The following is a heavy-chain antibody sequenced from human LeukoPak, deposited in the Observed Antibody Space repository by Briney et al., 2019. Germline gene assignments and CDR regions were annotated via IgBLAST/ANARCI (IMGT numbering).Heavy chain of an antibody. J-gene: IGHJ4*02. CDR2: IWYDGSNK. D-gene: IGHD2-2*01. CDR3: ARDQGCTSTDCYSLFFHY. V-gene: IGHV3-30*02. Sequence: PGGSLRLSCAASGFTFSTYGMHWVRQAPGKGLEWVALIWYDGSNKYYADSVKDRFTISRDNYKNTLYLKMNSLRAEDTAVYYCARDQGCTSTDCYSLFFHYWGQGTLVTVSS. CDR1: GFTFSTYG.